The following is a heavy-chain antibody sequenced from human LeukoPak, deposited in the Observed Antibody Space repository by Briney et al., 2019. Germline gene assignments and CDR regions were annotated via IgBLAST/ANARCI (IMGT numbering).Heavy chain of an antibody. CDR2: VSYDTINN. J-gene: IGHJ1*01. Sequence: RLSXXASGFTFSNXXMHWVRQAPXKGLEWVALVSYDTINNYYQDSVKGRFNISRDNSKNTVYLQMDSLRVDDTAVYYCAKEDVGXWYGXXXXGQ. V-gene: IGHV3-30*18. CDR3: AKEDVGXWYGXXX. CDR1: GFTFSNXX. D-gene: IGHD6-19*01.